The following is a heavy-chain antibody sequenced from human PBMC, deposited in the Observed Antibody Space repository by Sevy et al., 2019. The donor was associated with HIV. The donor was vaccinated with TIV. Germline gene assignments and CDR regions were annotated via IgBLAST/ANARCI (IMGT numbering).Heavy chain of an antibody. J-gene: IGHJ3*02. Sequence: GGSLRLSCAASGFTFSKYAMHWVRQAPGKGLEWVANIKQDGSEKYYVDSVKGRFTISRDNAKNSLYLQMNSLRAEDTAVYYCAREREDVLRFLEWLSFGAAFDIWGQGTMVTVSS. D-gene: IGHD3-3*01. V-gene: IGHV3-7*01. CDR1: GFTFSKYA. CDR3: AREREDVLRFLEWLSFGAAFDI. CDR2: IKQDGSEK.